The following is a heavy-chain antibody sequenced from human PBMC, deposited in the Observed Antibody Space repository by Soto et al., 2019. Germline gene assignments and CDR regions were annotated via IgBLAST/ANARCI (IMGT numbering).Heavy chain of an antibody. J-gene: IGHJ4*02. Sequence: ASVKVSCKASGYTFTVYYMHWVRQAPGQGLEWMGWINPNSGGTNYAQKFQGWVTMTRDTSISTAYMELSRLRSDDTAVYYCARSRLRLRELSSPFDYWGQGTLVTVSS. CDR2: INPNSGGT. D-gene: IGHD3-16*02. CDR3: ARSRLRLRELSSPFDY. V-gene: IGHV1-2*04. CDR1: GYTFTVYY.